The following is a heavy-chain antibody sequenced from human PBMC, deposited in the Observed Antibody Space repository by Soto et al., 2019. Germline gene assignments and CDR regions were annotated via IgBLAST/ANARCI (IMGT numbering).Heavy chain of an antibody. CDR3: ARVGDQTTLGASDI. V-gene: IGHV5-51*01. D-gene: IGHD4-17*01. CDR1: GYSFTSFW. Sequence: GESLKISGKGSGYSFTSFWIGWVRQMPGKGLEWMGIIQPGDSDTRYRPSFQGQVTMSADKSLSTAYLQWSSLKASDTAMYYCARVGDQTTLGASDIWGQGTMVTVSS. CDR2: IQPGDSDT. J-gene: IGHJ3*02.